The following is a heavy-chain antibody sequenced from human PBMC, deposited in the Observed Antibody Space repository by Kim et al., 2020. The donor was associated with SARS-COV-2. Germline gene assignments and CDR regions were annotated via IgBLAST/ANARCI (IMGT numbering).Heavy chain of an antibody. CDR2: IYYSGST. D-gene: IGHD3-9*01. CDR1: GGSISSYY. CDR3: ARDRGLGYDILTGYSGMDV. J-gene: IGHJ6*01. V-gene: IGHV4-59*13. Sequence: SETLSLTCTVSGGSISSYYWSWIRQPPGKGLEWIGYIYYSGSTNYNPSLKSRVTISVDTSKNQFSLKLSSVTAADTAVYYCARDRGLGYDILTGYSGMDV.